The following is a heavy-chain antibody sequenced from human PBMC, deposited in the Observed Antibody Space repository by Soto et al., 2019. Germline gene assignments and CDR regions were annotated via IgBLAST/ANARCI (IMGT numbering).Heavy chain of an antibody. CDR3: AGAATGFCGGGSTSPFYYYYMDV. Sequence: EVQLVESGGGLVQPGGSLRLSCAASGFTFSSYWMSWVRQAPGKGLEWVANIKQDGSEKYYVDSVKGRFTISRDNAKNSLYLKMTGLGAGDRAVFYWAGAATGFCGGGSTSPFYYYYMDVWGKGTTVTVSS. CDR2: IKQDGSEK. CDR1: GFTFSSYW. J-gene: IGHJ6*03. D-gene: IGHD2-15*01. V-gene: IGHV3-7*04.